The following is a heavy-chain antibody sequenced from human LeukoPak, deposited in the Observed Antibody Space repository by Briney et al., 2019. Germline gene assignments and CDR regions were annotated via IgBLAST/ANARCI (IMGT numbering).Heavy chain of an antibody. V-gene: IGHV3-23*01. CDR3: AYGGIAVAGYFDY. CDR1: GFTFSSYA. CDR2: ISGSGGST. D-gene: IGHD6-19*01. Sequence: GGSLRLSCAASGFTFSSYAMSWVRQAPGKGLEWVSAISGSGGSTYYADSVRGRFTISRDNSKNTLYLQMTSLRAEDTAVYYCAYGGIAVAGYFDYWGQGTLVTVSS. J-gene: IGHJ4*02.